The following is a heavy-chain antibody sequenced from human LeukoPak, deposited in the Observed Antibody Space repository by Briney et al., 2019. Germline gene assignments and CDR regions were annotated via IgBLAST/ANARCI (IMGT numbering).Heavy chain of an antibody. D-gene: IGHD2/OR15-2a*01. CDR3: AKASNTLDY. V-gene: IGHV3-23*01. Sequence: PGGSLRLYCAAFGFPCSASAMGWVRQAPGKGLVWVSTISNSGGNTYYANSVRARFTISRDNSKNTLFLQLNSLRAEDTAVYYCAKASNTLDYWGQGTLVTVSS. J-gene: IGHJ4*02. CDR1: GFPCSASA. CDR2: ISNSGGNT.